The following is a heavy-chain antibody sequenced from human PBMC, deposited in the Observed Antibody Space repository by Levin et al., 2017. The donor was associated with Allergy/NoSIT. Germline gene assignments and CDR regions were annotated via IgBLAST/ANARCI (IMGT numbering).Heavy chain of an antibody. CDR1: GFTFNTHA. V-gene: IGHV3-21*06. CDR3: VKNRFQVEGPIPYYDSGMDV. Sequence: GGSLRLSCAASGFTFNTHAMNWVRQAPGKGLEWVSSMISSYIFYADSVKGRFTISRDNAKNSVFLQMDSLRAEDTAVYYWVKNRFQVEGPIPYYDSGMDVWGQGTAVTVSS. J-gene: IGHJ6*02. CDR2: MISSYI. D-gene: IGHD1-1*01.